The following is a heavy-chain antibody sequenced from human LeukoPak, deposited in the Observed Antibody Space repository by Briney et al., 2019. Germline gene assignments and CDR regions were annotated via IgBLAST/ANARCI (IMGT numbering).Heavy chain of an antibody. D-gene: IGHD3-10*01. CDR1: GYTFTGYY. V-gene: IGHV1-2*02. J-gene: IGHJ3*02. CDR2: INPNSGGT. Sequence: ASVKVSCKASGYTFTGYYMHWVRQAPGQGLEWMGWINPNSGGTNYAQKFQGRVTMTRDTSISTAYMELSRLRSDDTAVYYCARLAEFGVPDDAFDIWGQGTMVTVSS. CDR3: ARLAEFGVPDDAFDI.